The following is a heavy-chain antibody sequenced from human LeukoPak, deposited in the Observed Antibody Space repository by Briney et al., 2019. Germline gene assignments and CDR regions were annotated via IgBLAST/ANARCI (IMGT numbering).Heavy chain of an antibody. CDR3: ARGVSSGWFGEYFDY. J-gene: IGHJ4*02. CDR1: GGSISSYY. V-gene: IGHV4-59*12. D-gene: IGHD3-10*01. Sequence: KTSGTLSLTCTVSGGSISSYYWSWLRQPPGKGLEWIGYISYTGSANYNPSLKSRVTISVDTSKNQFSLKLSSVTAADTAVYYCARGVSSGWFGEYFDYWGQGTLVTVSS. CDR2: ISYTGSA.